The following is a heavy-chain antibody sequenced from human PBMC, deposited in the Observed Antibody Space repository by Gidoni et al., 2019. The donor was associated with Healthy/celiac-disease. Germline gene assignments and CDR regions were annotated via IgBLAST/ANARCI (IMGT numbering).Heavy chain of an antibody. CDR2: ISSSGSTI. CDR1: GFTFSDYY. V-gene: IGHV3-11*01. J-gene: IGHJ6*03. Sequence: QVQLVESGGGLVKPGGSLRLSCAASGFTFSDYYMSWIRQAPGKGLEWVSYISSSGSTIYYADSVKGRFTISRDNAKNSLYLQMNSLRAEDTAVYYCARGPSRGDFWSDYYSYYMDVWGKGTTVTVSS. D-gene: IGHD3-3*01. CDR3: ARGPSRGDFWSDYYSYYMDV.